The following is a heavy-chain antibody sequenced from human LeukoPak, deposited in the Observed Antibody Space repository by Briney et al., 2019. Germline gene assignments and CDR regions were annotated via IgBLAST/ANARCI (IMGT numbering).Heavy chain of an antibody. V-gene: IGHV4-39*01. D-gene: IGHD3-22*01. Sequence: PPETLSLTCNVSGGSLGDDSYYWGWIRQSPGKGLEWIGSIYYRGTTLYTPSLKNRVTISVDTSKNQFSLRLSSVTAADTAVYYCARQHYFFDISGYYEDYWGQGTLVIVSS. J-gene: IGHJ4*02. CDR1: GGSLGDDSYY. CDR2: IYYRGTT. CDR3: ARQHYFFDISGYYEDY.